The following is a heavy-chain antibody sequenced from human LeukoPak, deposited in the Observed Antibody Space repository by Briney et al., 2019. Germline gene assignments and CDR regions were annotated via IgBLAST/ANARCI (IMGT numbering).Heavy chain of an antibody. CDR1: GGSISSSNW. J-gene: IGHJ4*02. D-gene: IGHD3-10*01. CDR3: ARLLWFGELSYFDY. Sequence: SGTLSLTCAVSGGSISSSNWWSWVRQPPGKGLEWIGYIYYSGSTYYNPSLKSRVTISVDTSKNQFSLKLSSVTAADTAVYYCARLLWFGELSYFDYWGQGTLVTVSS. CDR2: IYYSGST. V-gene: IGHV4-4*02.